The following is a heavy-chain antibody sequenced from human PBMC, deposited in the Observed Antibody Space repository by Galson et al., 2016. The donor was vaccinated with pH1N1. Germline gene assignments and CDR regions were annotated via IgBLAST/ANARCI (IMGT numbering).Heavy chain of an antibody. V-gene: IGHV3-23*01. J-gene: IGHJ6*03. CDR1: GFKFDNYA. CDR2: ISGSGGRT. CDR3: AKVGLHDPSGHFYYMDV. D-gene: IGHD3-16*01. Sequence: SLRLSCAASGFKFDNYAMTWVRRAPGKGLQWVSAISGSGGRTYYADSVKDRFTISRDNSKNTVYLKMDSLRPDDTAEYFCAKVGLHDPSGHFYYMDVWGKGTTVTVSS.